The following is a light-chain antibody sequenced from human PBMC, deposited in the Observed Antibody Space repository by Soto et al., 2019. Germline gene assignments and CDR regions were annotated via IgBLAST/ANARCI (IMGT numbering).Light chain of an antibody. CDR2: DVT. V-gene: IGLV2-11*01. CDR3: CSYAGSYTV. CDR1: GSDVGGYNY. J-gene: IGLJ2*01. Sequence: QSALTQPHSVSGSPGQSVTISCTGTGSDVGGYNYVSWYQQHPGKAPKLMIYDVTKRPSGVPDRFSGSKSGNTASLTISGLQAEDEADYYCCSYAGSYTVFGGGTKVTVL.